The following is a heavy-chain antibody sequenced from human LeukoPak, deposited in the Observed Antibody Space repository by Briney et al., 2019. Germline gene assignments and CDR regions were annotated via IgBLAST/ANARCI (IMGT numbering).Heavy chain of an antibody. V-gene: IGHV3-48*01. CDR3: ARGSTYYDSSGQVPFDY. CDR2: ISSSSSTI. D-gene: IGHD3-22*01. CDR1: GFTFSTYS. J-gene: IGHJ4*02. Sequence: GGSLRLSCAASGFTFSTYSMNWVRQAPGKGLEWVSYISSSSSTIYYADSVKGRFTISRDNAKNSLYLQMNSLRAEDTAVYYCARGSTYYDSSGQVPFDYWGQGTLVTVPS.